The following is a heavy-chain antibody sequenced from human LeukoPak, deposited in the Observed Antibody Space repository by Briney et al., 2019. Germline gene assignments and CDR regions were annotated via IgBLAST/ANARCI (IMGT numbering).Heavy chain of an antibody. Sequence: PGGSLRLSCAASGFSNYAMSWVRQAPGKGLEWVSGIGSNGVSTYYADSVKGRFTISRDNSKKALYLQMNSLRAEDTAVFYCARDQYDTWSRRGNFDSWGQGTLVIVSS. V-gene: IGHV3-23*01. D-gene: IGHD3-3*01. J-gene: IGHJ4*02. CDR3: ARDQYDTWSRRGNFDS. CDR1: GFSNYA. CDR2: IGSNGVST.